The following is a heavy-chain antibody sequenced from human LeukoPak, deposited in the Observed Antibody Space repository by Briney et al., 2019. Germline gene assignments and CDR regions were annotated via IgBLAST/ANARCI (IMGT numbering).Heavy chain of an antibody. CDR3: ARQAYNSNLCSFEP. J-gene: IGHJ5*02. CDR2: IYNSGST. D-gene: IGHD1-7*01. V-gene: IGHV4-39*01. CDR1: GGAISRSTNY. Sequence: PSETLSPTRSVSGGAISRSTNYWGWIRQPPGKGLEWIGNIYNSGSTYYNPSLKSRVTISVDTSKNQFSLKLSSVTAADTAVYYCARQAYNSNLCSFEPWGQGTLVTVSS.